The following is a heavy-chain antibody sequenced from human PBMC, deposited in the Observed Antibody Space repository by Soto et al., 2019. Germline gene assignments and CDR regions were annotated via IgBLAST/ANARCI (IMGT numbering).Heavy chain of an antibody. CDR2: TRNKANSDTT. CDR1: GFTFSDHY. D-gene: IGHD1-26*01. V-gene: IGHV3-72*01. CDR3: ASLIIVGATRDAFDI. J-gene: IGHJ3*02. Sequence: PGGSLRLSCAASGFTFSDHYMDWVRQAPGKGLEWVGRTRNKANSDTTAYAASVKGRFTISRDDSKSSLYLQMNSLKTEDTAVYYCASLIIVGATRDAFDIWGQGTMVTVSS.